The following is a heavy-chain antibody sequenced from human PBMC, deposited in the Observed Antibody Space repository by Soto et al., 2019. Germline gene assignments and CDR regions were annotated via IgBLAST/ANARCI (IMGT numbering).Heavy chain of an antibody. CDR3: ARGPYYYYYMDV. CDR2: IDASSGNT. V-gene: IGHV1-3*01. CDR1: GYTFTRYV. J-gene: IGHJ6*03. Sequence: GASVKVSCKASGYTFTRYVMHWLRQAPGQRLEWMGWIDASSGNTGYLQKFQGRVTITRNTSTSTAYMELSSLRTEDTAVYYCARGPYYYYYMDVWGKGTTVTVSS.